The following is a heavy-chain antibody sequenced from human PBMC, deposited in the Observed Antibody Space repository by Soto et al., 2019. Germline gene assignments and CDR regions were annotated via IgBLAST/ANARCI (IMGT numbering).Heavy chain of an antibody. CDR3: ARHAFPDYYDSSGFPDY. Sequence: ESLKIACKGSGYIFTSYWICCVLQMPVKGLEWMGIIYPGDSDTRYSPSFQGQVTISADKSISTAYLQWSSLKASDTAMYYCARHAFPDYYDSSGFPDYWGQGTLVTVSS. D-gene: IGHD3-22*01. CDR1: GYIFTSYW. J-gene: IGHJ4*02. CDR2: IYPGDSDT. V-gene: IGHV5-51*01.